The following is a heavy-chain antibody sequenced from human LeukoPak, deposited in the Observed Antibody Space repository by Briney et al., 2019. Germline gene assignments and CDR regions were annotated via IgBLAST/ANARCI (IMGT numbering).Heavy chain of an antibody. CDR3: ARDKIVGPTMCDS. D-gene: IGHD1-26*01. V-gene: IGHV3-7*01. CDR2: IKQDGSEK. J-gene: IGHJ4*02. CDR1: GFTFESYW. Sequence: TGGSLRLSCAASGFTFESYWMSWVRQAPGKGLEWVANIKQDGSEKHYVDSVKGRFTISRDNAKNSLYLQMNSLRAEDTAVYYCARDKIVGPTMCDSWGQGTLVTVSS.